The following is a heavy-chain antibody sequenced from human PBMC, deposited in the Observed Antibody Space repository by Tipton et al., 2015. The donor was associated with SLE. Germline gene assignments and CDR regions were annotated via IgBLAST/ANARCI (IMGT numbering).Heavy chain of an antibody. CDR2: INCNTGRT. V-gene: IGHV1-2*02. CDR3: AKVTGAVDHWYSTF. J-gene: IGHJ2*01. CDR1: GYTFAGSN. Sequence: QSGPEVKKPGASVKVSCKATGYTFAGSNMHWVRQAPGQGLEWMGWINCNTGRTNYAQKFQGRLTMTRDTSISTGYMELESLTSDDTAVYYCAKVTGAVDHWYSTFWGRGTLVTVSS. D-gene: IGHD1-14*01.